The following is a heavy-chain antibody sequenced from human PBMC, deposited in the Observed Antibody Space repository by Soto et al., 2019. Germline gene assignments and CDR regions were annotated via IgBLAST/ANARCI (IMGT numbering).Heavy chain of an antibody. V-gene: IGHV3-48*01. CDR2: ISSSSSTI. J-gene: IGHJ4*02. D-gene: IGHD2-15*01. Sequence: GGSLRLSCAASGFTFSSYSMNWVRQAPGKGLEWVSYISSSSSTIYYADSVKGRFTISRDNAKNSLYLQMNSLRAEDTAVYYCAREYCSGGSCYPFWDYWGQGTLVTVSS. CDR3: AREYCSGGSCYPFWDY. CDR1: GFTFSSYS.